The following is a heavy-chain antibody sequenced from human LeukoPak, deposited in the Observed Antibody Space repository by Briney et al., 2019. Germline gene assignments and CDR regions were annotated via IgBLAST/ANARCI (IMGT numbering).Heavy chain of an antibody. Sequence: SETLSLTCAVYGGTFSGYYWSWLRQFPGKGLEWIGEINHSGTTNQKPSLKSRFAISADTSKNQFSLRFTSVNAADTAIYYCARGNMWDYRRYYYYMDVWGKGTTVTVSS. J-gene: IGHJ6*03. V-gene: IGHV4-34*01. CDR1: GGTFSGYY. CDR2: INHSGTT. CDR3: ARGNMWDYRRYYYYMDV. D-gene: IGHD4-11*01.